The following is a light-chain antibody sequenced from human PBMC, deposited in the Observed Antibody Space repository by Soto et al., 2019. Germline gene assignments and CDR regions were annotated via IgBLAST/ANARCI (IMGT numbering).Light chain of an antibody. CDR3: QSYDSSLSGWV. V-gene: IGLV1-40*01. CDR2: GNS. Sequence: QAVVTQPPSVSGAPGQRVTISCTGSSYNIGAGYDVHWYQQLPGTAPKLLIYGNSNRPSGVPDRFSGSKSGTSASLAITGLRADDEADYYCQSYDSSLSGWVFGGGTKLTVL. J-gene: IGLJ3*02. CDR1: SYNIGAGYD.